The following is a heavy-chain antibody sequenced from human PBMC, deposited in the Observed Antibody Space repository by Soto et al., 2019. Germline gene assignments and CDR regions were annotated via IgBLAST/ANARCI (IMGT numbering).Heavy chain of an antibody. CDR3: ARGLRGMGPYYCDG. Sequence: QVQLQESGPGLVKPSETLSLTCSVSGGSVSSGSYYWSWIRQPPGKGLEWMGYIYYSGSTNYNPSLKSRATISVDTSKNQFSLKLSSVTAADTAVYYCARGLRGMGPYYCDGWGQGTLVTVSS. J-gene: IGHJ4*02. CDR1: GGSVSSGSYY. D-gene: IGHD1-26*01. CDR2: IYYSGST. V-gene: IGHV4-61*01.